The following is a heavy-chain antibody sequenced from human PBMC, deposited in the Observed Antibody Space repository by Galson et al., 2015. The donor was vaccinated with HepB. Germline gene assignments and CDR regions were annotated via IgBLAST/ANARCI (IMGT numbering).Heavy chain of an antibody. Sequence: SLRLSCAASGFTFSSYAMHWVRQAPGKGLEYVSAISSNGGSTYYADSVKGRFTISRDDAKNSLYLQMNSLRAEDTAVYYCARVFGITMVRGVIYYYYGMDVWGQGTTVTVSS. V-gene: IGHV3-64*04. D-gene: IGHD3-10*01. CDR3: ARVFGITMVRGVIYYYYGMDV. CDR1: GFTFSSYA. CDR2: ISSNGGST. J-gene: IGHJ6*02.